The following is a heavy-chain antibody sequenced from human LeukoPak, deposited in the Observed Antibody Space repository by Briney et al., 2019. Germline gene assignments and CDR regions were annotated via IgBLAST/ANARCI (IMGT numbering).Heavy chain of an antibody. CDR2: IYYTGIT. Sequence: SETLSLTCTVSGGSISSNGDYWRWIRQPPGKGLEWIASIYYTGITYYNPSLKSRVTISVDTSKNQFSLKLRSVTAADTAVYYCARVGTSTFDYVWGSYRPPFDYWGQGTLVSVSS. D-gene: IGHD3-16*02. V-gene: IGHV4-39*07. CDR1: GGSISSNGDY. J-gene: IGHJ4*02. CDR3: ARVGTSTFDYVWGSYRPPFDY.